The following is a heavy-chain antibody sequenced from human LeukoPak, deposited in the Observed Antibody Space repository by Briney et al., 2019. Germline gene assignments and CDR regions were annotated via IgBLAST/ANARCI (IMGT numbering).Heavy chain of an antibody. J-gene: IGHJ4*02. CDR1: GGSISSSSYY. CDR3: ARGRTSSSSLATTFDY. Sequence: SETLSLTCTVSGGSISSSSYYWGWIRQPPGKGLEWIVSIYYSGSTYYNPSLKSRVTISVDTSKNQFSLKLSSVTAADTAVYYCARGRTSSSSLATTFDYWGQGPLVTVAS. V-gene: IGHV4-39*07. CDR2: IYYSGST. D-gene: IGHD5-12*01.